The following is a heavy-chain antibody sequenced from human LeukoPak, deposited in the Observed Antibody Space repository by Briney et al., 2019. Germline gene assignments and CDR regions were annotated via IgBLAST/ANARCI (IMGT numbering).Heavy chain of an antibody. Sequence: PSETLSLTCTVSGGSISSYYWSWIRQPPGKGLEWIGYIYYSGSTNYNPSLKSRVTISVDTSKNQFSLKLSSVTAADTAVYYCARADYYGSGSYYNLLDYYYYYMDVWGKGTTVTVSS. V-gene: IGHV4-59*01. CDR3: ARADYYGSGSYYNLLDYYYYYMDV. CDR1: GGSISSYY. CDR2: IYYSGST. D-gene: IGHD3-10*01. J-gene: IGHJ6*03.